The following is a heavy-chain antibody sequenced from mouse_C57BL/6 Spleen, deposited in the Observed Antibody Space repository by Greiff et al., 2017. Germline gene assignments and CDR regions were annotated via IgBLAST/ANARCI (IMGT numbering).Heavy chain of an antibody. J-gene: IGHJ3*01. CDR1: GFTFSSYG. V-gene: IGHV5-6*01. D-gene: IGHD4-1*01. Sequence: EVQVVESGGDLVKPGGSLKLSCAASGFTFSSYGMSWVRQTPDKRLEWVATISSGGSYTYYPDSVKGRFTISRDNAKNTLYLQMSSLKSEDTAMYYCARRELGQGFAYWGQGTLVTVSA. CDR3: ARRELGQGFAY. CDR2: ISSGGSYT.